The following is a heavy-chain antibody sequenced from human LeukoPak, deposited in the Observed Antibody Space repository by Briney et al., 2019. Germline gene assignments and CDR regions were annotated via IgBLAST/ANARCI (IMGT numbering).Heavy chain of an antibody. CDR2: ISGNGDIT. Sequence: GGSLRLSCAAPRFTFNTYAVNWVRQAPGKGLEWVSAISGNGDITYYADSVRGRFTISRDNSKNTLYLQMNSLRAEDTAVYYCARVKRDCSGGTCYSYDYWGQGTLVTVSS. J-gene: IGHJ4*02. D-gene: IGHD2-15*01. V-gene: IGHV3-23*01. CDR1: RFTFNTYA. CDR3: ARVKRDCSGGTCYSYDY.